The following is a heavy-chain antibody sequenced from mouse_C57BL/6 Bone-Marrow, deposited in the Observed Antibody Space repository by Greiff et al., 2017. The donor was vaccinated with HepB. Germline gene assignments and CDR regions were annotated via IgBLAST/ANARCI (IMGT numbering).Heavy chain of an antibody. CDR1: GFTFSSYA. J-gene: IGHJ1*03. Sequence: EVQLVESGGGLVKPGGSLKLSCAASGFTFSSYAMSWVRQTPEKRLEWVATISDGGSYTYYPDNVKGRFTISRDNAKNNLYLQMSHLKSEDTAMYYCAREDSLSYFDVWGTGTTVTVSS. CDR2: ISDGGSYT. D-gene: IGHD2-3*01. V-gene: IGHV5-4*01. CDR3: AREDSLSYFDV.